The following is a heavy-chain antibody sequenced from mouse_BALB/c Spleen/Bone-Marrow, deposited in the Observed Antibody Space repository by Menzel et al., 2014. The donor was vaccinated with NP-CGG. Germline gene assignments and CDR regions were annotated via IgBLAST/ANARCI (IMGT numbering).Heavy chain of an antibody. CDR1: GFTFNTYA. V-gene: IGHV10-1*02. CDR2: IRSKSNNYAT. J-gene: IGHJ4*01. Sequence: EVQLVESGGGLVQPKGSLKLSCAASGFTFNTYAMNWVRQAPGKGLEWVVRIRSKSNNYATYYADSVKDRFTISRDDSQSMLYLQMNNLKTEDTAMYYCVRHSYYYGSSYYAMDYWGQGTSVTVSS. CDR3: VRHSYYYGSSYYAMDY. D-gene: IGHD1-1*01.